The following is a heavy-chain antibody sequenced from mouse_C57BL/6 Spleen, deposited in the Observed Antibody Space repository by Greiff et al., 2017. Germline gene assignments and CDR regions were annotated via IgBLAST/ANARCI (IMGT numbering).Heavy chain of an antibody. CDR2: INYDGSST. CDR3: ARETPFITTVVDYWYFDV. V-gene: IGHV5-16*01. D-gene: IGHD1-1*01. Sequence: VQLKESEGGLVQPGSSMKLSCTASGFTFSDYYMAWVRQVPEKGLEWVANINYDGSSTYYLDSLKSRFIISRDNAKNILYLQMSSLKSEDTATYYCARETPFITTVVDYWYFDVWGTGTTVTVS. J-gene: IGHJ1*03. CDR1: GFTFSDYY.